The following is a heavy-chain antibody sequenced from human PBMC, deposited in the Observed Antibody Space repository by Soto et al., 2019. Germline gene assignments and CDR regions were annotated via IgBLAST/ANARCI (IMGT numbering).Heavy chain of an antibody. J-gene: IGHJ4*02. CDR1: GFSVRTNY. CDR3: ARAGVTPNFFDY. D-gene: IGHD3-10*01. CDR2: FESGGSI. Sequence: PGGSLRLSCAASGFSVRTNYMSWVRQAPGKGLEWVSVFESGGSIYYADPVKGRFIISRDNAKNTLYLQMNSLRVEDTAVYYCARAGVTPNFFDYWGQGTLVTVSS. V-gene: IGHV3-53*01.